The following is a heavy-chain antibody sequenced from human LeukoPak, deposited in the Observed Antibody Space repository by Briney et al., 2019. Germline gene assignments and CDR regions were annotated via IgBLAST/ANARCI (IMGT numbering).Heavy chain of an antibody. CDR2: IIPIFDTV. J-gene: IGHJ4*02. CDR3: ARRGCSGGTCYDY. CDR1: GGTFSTFA. D-gene: IGHD2-15*01. Sequence: GASVKVSCKASGGTFSTFAISWVRQAPGQGLEWMGGIIPIFDTVNYAQKFQGRVTITADEFASTAYMELSSLRSEDTAVYYCARRGCSGGTCYDYWSQGTLVTVSS. V-gene: IGHV1-69*13.